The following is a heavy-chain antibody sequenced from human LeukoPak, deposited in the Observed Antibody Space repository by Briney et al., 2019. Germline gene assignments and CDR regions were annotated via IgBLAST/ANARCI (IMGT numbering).Heavy chain of an antibody. Sequence: PSETLSLTCTVSGGSISSYYWSWIRQPPGKGLEWIGYIYYSGSTNYNPSLKSRVTISVDTSKNQFSLKLSSVTAADTAVYYCARAAYSSSHDYWGQGTLDTVSS. CDR3: ARAAYSSSHDY. CDR2: IYYSGST. CDR1: GGSISSYY. D-gene: IGHD6-6*01. J-gene: IGHJ4*02. V-gene: IGHV4-59*01.